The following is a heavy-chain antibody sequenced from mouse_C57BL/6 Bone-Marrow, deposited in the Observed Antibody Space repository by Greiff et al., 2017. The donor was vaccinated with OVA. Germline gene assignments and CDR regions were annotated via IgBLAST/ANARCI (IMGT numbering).Heavy chain of an antibody. Sequence: QVQLQQSGAELARPGASVKLSCTASGYTFTSYGISWVKQRTGQGLEWIGEIYPRSGNTYYNEKFKGKATLTADKSSSTAYMELRSLTSEDSAVYFCAITTVVATRAMDYWGQGTSVTVSS. CDR3: AITTVVATRAMDY. CDR1: GYTFTSYG. D-gene: IGHD1-1*01. V-gene: IGHV1-81*01. CDR2: IYPRSGNT. J-gene: IGHJ4*01.